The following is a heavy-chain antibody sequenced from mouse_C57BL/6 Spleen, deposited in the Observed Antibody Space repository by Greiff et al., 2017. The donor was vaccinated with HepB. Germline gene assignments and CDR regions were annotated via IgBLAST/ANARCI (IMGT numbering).Heavy chain of an antibody. CDR1: GYTFTSYW. V-gene: IGHV1-55*01. Sequence: VQLQQSGAELVKPGASVKMSCKASGYTFTSYWITWVKQRPGQGLEWIGDIYPGSGSTNYNEKFKSKATLTVDTSSSTAYMQLSSLTSEDSAVYYCAGGNSAWFAYWGQRTLVTVSA. CDR2: IYPGSGST. J-gene: IGHJ3*01. CDR3: AGGNSAWFAY.